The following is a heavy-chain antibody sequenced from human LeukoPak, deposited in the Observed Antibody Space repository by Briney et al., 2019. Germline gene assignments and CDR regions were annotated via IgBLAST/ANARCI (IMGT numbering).Heavy chain of an antibody. CDR3: ARGNRKDYYYYYMDV. Sequence: SVKVSCKASGYTFTGYYMHWVRQAPGQGLEWVGGIIPIFGTANYAQKFQGRVTITADESTSTAYMELSSLRSEDTAVYYCARGNRKDYYYYYMDVWGKGTTVTVSS. CDR1: GYTFTGYY. CDR2: IIPIFGTA. V-gene: IGHV1-69*13. J-gene: IGHJ6*03.